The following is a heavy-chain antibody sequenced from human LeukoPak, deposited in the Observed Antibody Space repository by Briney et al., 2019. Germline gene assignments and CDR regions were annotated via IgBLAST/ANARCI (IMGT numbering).Heavy chain of an antibody. CDR1: GYTFTGYY. D-gene: IGHD5-12*01. Sequence: ASVKVSCKASGYTFTGYYMHWVRQAPGQGLEWMGWINPNSGRTNYAQKFQGRVTMTRDTSISTAYMELSRLRSDDTAVYYCAREYSGSDPGGYFDYWGQGTLVTVSS. J-gene: IGHJ4*02. CDR3: AREYSGSDPGGYFDY. V-gene: IGHV1-2*02. CDR2: INPNSGRT.